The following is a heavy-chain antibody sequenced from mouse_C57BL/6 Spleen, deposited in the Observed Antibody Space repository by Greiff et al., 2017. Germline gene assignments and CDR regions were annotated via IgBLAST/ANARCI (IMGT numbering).Heavy chain of an antibody. V-gene: IGHV2-2*01. CDR1: GFSLTSYG. D-gene: IGHD2-4*01. CDR2: IWSGGST. J-gene: IGHJ2*01. CDR3: TRNYDYDAVYFDY. Sequence: QVQLKESGPGLVQPSRCLSITCTVSGFSLTSYGVHWVRQSPGKGLEWLGVIWSGGSTDYNAAFISRLSIIKDNSKSQVFFKMNSLQADNTTIYYCTRNYDYDAVYFDYWGQGTTLTVSS.